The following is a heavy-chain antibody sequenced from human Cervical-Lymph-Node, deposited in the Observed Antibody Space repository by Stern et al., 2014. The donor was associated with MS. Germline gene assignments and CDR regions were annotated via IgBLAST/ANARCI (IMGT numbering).Heavy chain of an antibody. V-gene: IGHV4-4*02. CDR3: ARNGYGDSFWIDP. D-gene: IGHD2-2*03. CDR1: GASISTYHW. Sequence: QLQLQESGPGLVKPSGTLSLTCSVSGASISTYHWWSWVRQAPGKGLEWXGDIYHSGSTTYNPSLKSRVTMSLDTSKNLFSLNLRSVTAADTAVYYCARNGYGDSFWIDPWGQGTLVTVSS. CDR2: IYHSGST. J-gene: IGHJ5*02.